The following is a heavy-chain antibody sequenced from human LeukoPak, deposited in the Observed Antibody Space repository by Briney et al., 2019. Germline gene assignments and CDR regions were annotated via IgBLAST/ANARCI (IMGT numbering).Heavy chain of an antibody. V-gene: IGHV4-59*12. Sequence: SETLSLTCTVSGGSIDSYFWTWIRQPPGKGLEFIGNMYHSGSASYNDSLKGRATISLGSSRKEFWLKLTSVTAADTAVYYCARDQTDILTGYYRGDYWGQGTLVTVSS. CDR2: MYHSGSA. CDR3: ARDQTDILTGYYRGDY. D-gene: IGHD3-9*01. J-gene: IGHJ4*02. CDR1: GGSIDSYF.